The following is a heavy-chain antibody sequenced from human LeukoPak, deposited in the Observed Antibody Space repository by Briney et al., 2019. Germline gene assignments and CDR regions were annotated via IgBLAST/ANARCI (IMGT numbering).Heavy chain of an antibody. CDR1: GGTFSSYA. CDR3: ARDIGITLFGAVTHDALDI. Sequence: SVKVSCKASGGTFSSYAISWVRQAPGQGLEWMGGIIPIFGTANYAQKFQGRVTMTRDMSTSTVYMGLSSLRSEDTAVYYCARDIGITLFGAVTHDALDIWGQGTMVTVSS. J-gene: IGHJ3*02. CDR2: IIPIFGTA. D-gene: IGHD3-3*01. V-gene: IGHV1-69*05.